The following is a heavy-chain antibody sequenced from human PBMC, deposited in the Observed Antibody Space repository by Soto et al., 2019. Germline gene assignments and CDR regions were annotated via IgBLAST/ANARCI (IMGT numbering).Heavy chain of an antibody. V-gene: IGHV1-69*01. Sequence: QVQLVQSGAEVKKPGSSVKVSCKASGGTFSSYAISWVRQAPGQGVEWMGGIIPIFGTANYAQKFQGRVTITADEATSTAYMGLSSLRSEDTAVYYCARGQYVAAAGNYYYYGMDVWFQGATVTVFS. CDR1: GGTFSSYA. D-gene: IGHD6-13*01. CDR2: IIPIFGTA. CDR3: ARGQYVAAAGNYYYYGMDV. J-gene: IGHJ6*02.